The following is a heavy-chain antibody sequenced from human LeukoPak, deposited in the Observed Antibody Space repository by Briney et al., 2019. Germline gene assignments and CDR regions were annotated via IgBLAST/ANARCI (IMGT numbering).Heavy chain of an antibody. V-gene: IGHV1-24*01. CDR3: ATDHRTGDMEDAFDI. CDR2: FDPEDGET. Sequence: ASVKVSCKVSGYTLTELSMHWVRQAPGKGLEWMGGFDPEDGETIYAQKFQGRVTMTEDTSTDTAYMELSSLRSEDTAVYYCATDHRTGDMEDAFDIWGQGTMVTVSS. D-gene: IGHD7-27*01. CDR1: GYTLTELS. J-gene: IGHJ3*02.